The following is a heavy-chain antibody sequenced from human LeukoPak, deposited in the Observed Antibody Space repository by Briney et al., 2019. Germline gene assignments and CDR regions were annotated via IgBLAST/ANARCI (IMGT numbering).Heavy chain of an antibody. CDR3: ARDNSVGDNAWWFDP. Sequence: ASVEVSCKASGYTFTSYYMHWVRQAPGQGLEWMGLINPTGGSTGYAQKFQGRVTMTRDMSTSTDYMELSSLRSEDTAIYYCARDNSVGDNAWWFDPWGQGTLVTVSS. V-gene: IGHV1-46*01. J-gene: IGHJ5*02. D-gene: IGHD1-26*01. CDR2: INPTGGST. CDR1: GYTFTSYY.